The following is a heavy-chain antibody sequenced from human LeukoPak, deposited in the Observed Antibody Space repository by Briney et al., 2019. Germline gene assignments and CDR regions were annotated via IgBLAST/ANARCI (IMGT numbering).Heavy chain of an antibody. CDR2: ISAYNGNT. J-gene: IGHJ5*02. V-gene: IGHV1-18*01. Sequence: GASVKVSCKASNSTFSGMSWVRQAPGQGLEWMGWISAYNGNTNYAQKLQGRVTMTTDTSTSTAYMELRSLRSDDTAVYYCARDFSWFDPWGQGTLVTVSS. CDR3: ARDFSWFDP. CDR1: NSTFSG.